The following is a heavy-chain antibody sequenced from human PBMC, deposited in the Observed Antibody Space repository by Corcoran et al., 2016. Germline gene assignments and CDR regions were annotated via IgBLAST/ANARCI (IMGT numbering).Heavy chain of an antibody. CDR3: ARDGYSSGWYKVVF. Sequence: EVQLVQSGAEVKKPGESLKISCKGSGYSFTSYWIGWVRQMPGKGLELMGIIYPGDSDTRYSPSFQGQVTISAVKSNSTAYLQWSSLKAADTAMYDCARDGYSSGWYKVVFWGQGTLVTVSS. CDR2: IYPGDSDT. J-gene: IGHJ4*02. V-gene: IGHV5-51*01. CDR1: GYSFTSYW. D-gene: IGHD6-19*01.